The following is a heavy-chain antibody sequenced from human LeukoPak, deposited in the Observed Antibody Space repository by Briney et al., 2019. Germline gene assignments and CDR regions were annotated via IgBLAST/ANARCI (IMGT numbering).Heavy chain of an antibody. D-gene: IGHD5-18*01. CDR1: GFTFSSYW. V-gene: IGHV3-23*01. J-gene: IGHJ4*02. CDR2: ISGGGGST. CDR3: AKVATAMGTYYFDY. Sequence: GGSLRLSCAASGFTFSSYWMHWVRQVPGKGLVWVSAISGGGGSTYYADSVKGRFTISRDKSKNTLYLQMNSLRAEDTAVYYCAKVATAMGTYYFDYWGQGTLVTVSS.